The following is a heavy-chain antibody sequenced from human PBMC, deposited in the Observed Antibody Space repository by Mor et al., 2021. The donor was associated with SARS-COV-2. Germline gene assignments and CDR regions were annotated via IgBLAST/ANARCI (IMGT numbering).Heavy chain of an antibody. CDR3: ARDNEEGMVV. D-gene: IGHD2-8*01. J-gene: IGHJ6*02. V-gene: IGHV3-30*01. Sequence: ADSVKGRYTISRDNSKNTLYLQMNSLRGEDTAVYYCARDNEEGMVVWGQGTTVTVSS.